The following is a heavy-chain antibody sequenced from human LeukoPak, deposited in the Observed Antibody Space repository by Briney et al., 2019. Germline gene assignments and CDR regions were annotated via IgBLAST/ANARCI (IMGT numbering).Heavy chain of an antibody. Sequence: GGSLRLSCAASGFTFSSYAMSWVRQAPGKGLEWVSAISGSGGSTYYADSVKGRFTISRDNSKNTLYLQMNSLRAEDTAVYYCAKRGVVIRVFLVGFHKEAYYFDSWGQGALVTVSS. V-gene: IGHV3-23*01. CDR2: ISGSGGST. D-gene: IGHD3-10*01. CDR1: GFTFSSYA. CDR3: AKRGVVIRVFLVGFHKEAYYFDS. J-gene: IGHJ4*02.